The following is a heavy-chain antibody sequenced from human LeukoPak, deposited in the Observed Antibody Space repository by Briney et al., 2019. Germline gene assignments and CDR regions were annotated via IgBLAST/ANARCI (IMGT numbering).Heavy chain of an antibody. J-gene: IGHJ3*01. CDR3: ARGHHVVVATATWASDAFDL. CDR1: GYNFTSYW. Sequence: GESLKISCKGSGYNFTSYWIGWVRQMPGKGLEWMGIIYPGDSDSRLSPSRQGQVTISADKSISTAYLQWNSLKASDTAMYYCARGHHVVVATATWASDAFDLWGQGTMVTVSS. V-gene: IGHV5-51*01. CDR2: IYPGDSDS. D-gene: IGHD2-21*02.